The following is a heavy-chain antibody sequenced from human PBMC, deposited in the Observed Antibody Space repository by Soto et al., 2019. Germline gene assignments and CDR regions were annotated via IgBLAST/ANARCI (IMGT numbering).Heavy chain of an antibody. Sequence: ASVKVSCKASGYSFTGYYMHWVRQAPGQGLEWMGWINPNSGGTNYAQKFQGRVTMTRDTSISTAYMELSRLRSDDTAVYYCASGGPIVVVTAIVYNWFDPWGQGTLVTVSS. D-gene: IGHD2-21*02. CDR1: GYSFTGYY. CDR2: INPNSGGT. CDR3: ASGGPIVVVTAIVYNWFDP. V-gene: IGHV1-2*02. J-gene: IGHJ5*02.